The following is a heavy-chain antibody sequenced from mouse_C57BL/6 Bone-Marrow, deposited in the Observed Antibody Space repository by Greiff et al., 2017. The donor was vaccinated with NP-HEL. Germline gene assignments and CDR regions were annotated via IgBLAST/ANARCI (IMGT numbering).Heavy chain of an antibody. J-gene: IGHJ4*01. CDR3: ARQGITTVVATYYAMDY. V-gene: IGHV5-15*04. Sequence: EVKVEESGGGLVQPGGSLKLSCAASGFTFSDYGMAWVRQAPRKGPEWVAFISNLAYSIYYADTVTGRFTISRENAKNTLYLEMSSLRSEDTAMYYCARQGITTVVATYYAMDYWGQGTSVTVSS. D-gene: IGHD1-1*01. CDR2: ISNLAYSI. CDR1: GFTFSDYG.